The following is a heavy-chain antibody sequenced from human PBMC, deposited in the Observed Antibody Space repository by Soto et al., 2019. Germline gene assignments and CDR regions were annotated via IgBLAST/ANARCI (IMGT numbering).Heavy chain of an antibody. CDR2: IYYSGST. CDR1: GGSISSYY. D-gene: IGHD6-13*01. V-gene: IGHV4-59*12. Sequence: PSETLSLTCAVYGGSISSYYWSWIRQPPGKGLEWIGYIYYSGSTNYNPSLKSRVTISVDTSKNQFSLKLSSATAADTAVYYCARGGIAAAAPPDYWGQGTLVTVSS. J-gene: IGHJ4*02. CDR3: ARGGIAAAAPPDY.